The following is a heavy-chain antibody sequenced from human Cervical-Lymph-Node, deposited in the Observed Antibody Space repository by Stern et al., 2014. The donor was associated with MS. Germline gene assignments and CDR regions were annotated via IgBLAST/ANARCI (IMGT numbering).Heavy chain of an antibody. D-gene: IGHD6-13*01. V-gene: IGHV1-69*01. CDR1: GGTFSKFP. J-gene: IGHJ5*02. CDR3: ALSSETSDRWYSLGYDL. Sequence: VQLLESGAEVTKPGSSVKVSCKASGGTFSKFPSSWVRQAPGQGLEWMGGIFPMFGTTTYVLELRGGDWITADVSTSTVYIELSSLRSDDTAVYYCALSSETSDRWYSLGYDLWGQGTLVTVSS. CDR2: IFPMFGTT.